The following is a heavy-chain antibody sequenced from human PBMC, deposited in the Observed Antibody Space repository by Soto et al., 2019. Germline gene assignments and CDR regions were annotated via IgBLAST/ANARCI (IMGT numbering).Heavy chain of an antibody. CDR3: ARDLRFYDSGSYGNYYYYMDV. V-gene: IGHV3-7*01. CDR2: IKQDGGEK. CDR1: GVPFITYW. Sequence: PGGSLRLSCASSGVPFITYWMSWVRQAPGKGLEWVANIKQDGGEKYYVDSVKGRFTISRDNAKNSLYLQMNSLRAEDTAVYYCARDLRFYDSGSYGNYYYYMDVWGKGTTVTVSS. D-gene: IGHD3-10*01. J-gene: IGHJ6*03.